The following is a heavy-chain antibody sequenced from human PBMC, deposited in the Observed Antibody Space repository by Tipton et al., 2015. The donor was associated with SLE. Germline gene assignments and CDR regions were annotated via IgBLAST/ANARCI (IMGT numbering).Heavy chain of an antibody. V-gene: IGHV4-39*02. CDR1: GGSISSSNYY. CDR2: SGST. Sequence: TLSLTCTVSGGSISSSNYYWGWIRQPPGKGLEWIGRSGSTYYNPSLESRVSTSVDTSKNQFSLKLTSVTAADTAVYYCAREALYLSTIPDAFHFWGQGTSVTVSS. CDR3: AREALYLSTIPDAFHF. J-gene: IGHJ3*01. D-gene: IGHD5-24*01.